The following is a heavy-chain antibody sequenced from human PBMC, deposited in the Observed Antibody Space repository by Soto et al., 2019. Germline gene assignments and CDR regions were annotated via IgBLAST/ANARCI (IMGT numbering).Heavy chain of an antibody. CDR3: ARITSQRVGCGWGGWFDP. J-gene: IGHJ5*02. V-gene: IGHV2-70*01. CDR2: IDWDDDK. Sequence: SGPTLVNPTQTLTLTCTFSGFSLSTSGMCVSWIRQPPGKALEWLALIDWDDDKYYSTSLKTRLTISKDTSKNQVVLTMTNMDHVDTATYYCARITSQRVGCGWGGWFDPWGQGTLVTVSS. D-gene: IGHD6-19*01. CDR1: GFSLSTSGMC.